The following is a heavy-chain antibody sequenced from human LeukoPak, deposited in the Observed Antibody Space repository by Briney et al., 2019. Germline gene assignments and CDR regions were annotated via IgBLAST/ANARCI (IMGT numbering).Heavy chain of an antibody. J-gene: IGHJ4*02. Sequence: PSETLSLTCTVSGGSLSSYYWSWVRQPAGKGLEWIGRIYTSGSTNYNPSLKSRVTMSVDTSKNQFCLKLSSVTAADTAVYYCARGIAAAGIFDYWGQGTLVTVSS. CDR2: IYTSGST. V-gene: IGHV4-4*07. D-gene: IGHD6-13*01. CDR1: GGSLSSYY. CDR3: ARGIAAAGIFDY.